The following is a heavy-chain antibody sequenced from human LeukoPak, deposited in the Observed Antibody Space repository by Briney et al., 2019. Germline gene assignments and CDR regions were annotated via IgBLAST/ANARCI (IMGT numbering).Heavy chain of an antibody. D-gene: IGHD3-22*01. J-gene: IGHJ4*02. CDR1: GFTFSDYY. CDR3: ASHIDSSGYYEIDY. CDR2: ISSSSSYT. Sequence: PGGSLRLSCAAPGFTFSDYYMSWIRQAPGKGLEWVSYISSSSSYTNYVDSVKGRFTISRDNAKNSLYLQMNSLRAEDTAVYYCASHIDSSGYYEIDYWGQGTLVTVSS. V-gene: IGHV3-11*03.